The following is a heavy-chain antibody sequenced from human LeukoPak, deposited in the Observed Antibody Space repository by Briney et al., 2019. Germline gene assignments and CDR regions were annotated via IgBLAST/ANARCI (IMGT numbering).Heavy chain of an antibody. J-gene: IGHJ6*02. V-gene: IGHV3-30-3*01. CDR3: AKDPLYGSSYYYGMDV. D-gene: IGHD3-10*01. CDR2: ISYDGSNK. CDR1: GFTFSSYA. Sequence: GGSLRLSCAASGFTFSSYAMHWVRQAPGKGLEWVAVISYDGSNKYYADSVKGRFTISRDNSKNTLYLQMNSLRAEDTAVYYCAKDPLYGSSYYYGMDVWGQGTTVTVSS.